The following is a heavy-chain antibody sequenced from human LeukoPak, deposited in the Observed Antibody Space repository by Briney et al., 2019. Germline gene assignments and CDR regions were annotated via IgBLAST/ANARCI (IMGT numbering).Heavy chain of an antibody. CDR3: TTTYYYGSGSYY. J-gene: IGHJ4*02. CDR1: GFTFTSSA. CDR2: IKSKTDGGTT. Sequence: GGSLRLSCVPSGFTFTSSAMSWVRQAPGKGLEWVGRIKSKTDGGTTDYAAPVKGRFTISRDDSKNTLYLQMNSLKTEDTAVYYCTTTYYYGSGSYYWGQGTLVTVSS. D-gene: IGHD3-10*01. V-gene: IGHV3-15*01.